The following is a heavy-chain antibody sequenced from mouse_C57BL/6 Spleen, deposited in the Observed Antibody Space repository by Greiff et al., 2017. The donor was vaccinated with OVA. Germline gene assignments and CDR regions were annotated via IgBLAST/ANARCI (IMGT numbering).Heavy chain of an antibody. V-gene: IGHV3-6*01. CDR1: GYSITSGYY. Sequence: ESGPGLVKPSQSLSLTCSVTGYSITSGYYWNWIRQFPGNKLEWMGYISYDGSNNYNPSLKNRISITRDTSKNQFFLKLNSVTTEDTATYYCARYYDSAYWGQGTLVTVSA. J-gene: IGHJ3*01. CDR3: ARYYDSAY. CDR2: ISYDGSN. D-gene: IGHD2-4*01.